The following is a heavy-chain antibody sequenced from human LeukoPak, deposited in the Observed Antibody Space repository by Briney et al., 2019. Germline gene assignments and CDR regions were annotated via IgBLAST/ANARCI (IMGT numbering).Heavy chain of an antibody. D-gene: IGHD1-26*01. J-gene: IGHJ4*02. Sequence: ASVKVSCKASGYTFTTYYIHWVRQAPGQGLEWMGIINPSIGTTTYAQKFQGRVTMTRDTSTSTVYMELSSLRSEDTAVYYCARRDSGSYYYFEYWAREPWSPSPQ. V-gene: IGHV1-46*01. CDR2: INPSIGTT. CDR1: GYTFTTYY. CDR3: ARRDSGSYYYFEY.